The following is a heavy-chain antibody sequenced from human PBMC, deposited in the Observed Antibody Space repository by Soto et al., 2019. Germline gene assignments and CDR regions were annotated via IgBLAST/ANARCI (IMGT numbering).Heavy chain of an antibody. J-gene: IGHJ6*03. CDR2: ISSSSSYI. CDR1: GFTFSSYS. V-gene: IGHV3-21*01. CDR3: SREATYYDFWSGYYVSQEYYYYYYYMDV. D-gene: IGHD3-3*01. Sequence: TGGSLRLSCAASGFTFSSYSMNWVRQAPGKGLEWVSSISSSSSYIYYADSVKGRFTISRDNAKNSLYLQMNSLRAEDTAVYYCSREATYYDFWSGYYVSQEYYYYYYYMDVWGKGTTVTVSS.